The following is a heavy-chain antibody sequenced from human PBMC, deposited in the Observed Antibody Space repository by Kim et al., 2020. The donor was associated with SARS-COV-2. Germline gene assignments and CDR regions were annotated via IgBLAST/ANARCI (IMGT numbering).Heavy chain of an antibody. CDR1: GFTFSSYW. J-gene: IGHJ1*01. V-gene: IGHV3-7*01. D-gene: IGHD2-15*01. CDR2: IKQDGSEK. Sequence: GGSLRLSCAASGFTFSSYWMSWVRQAPGKGLEWVANIKQDGSEKYYVDSVKGRFTISRDNAKNSLYLQMNSLRAEDTAVYYCARGVEMATSEYFQHWGQGTLVTVSS. CDR3: ARGVEMATSEYFQH.